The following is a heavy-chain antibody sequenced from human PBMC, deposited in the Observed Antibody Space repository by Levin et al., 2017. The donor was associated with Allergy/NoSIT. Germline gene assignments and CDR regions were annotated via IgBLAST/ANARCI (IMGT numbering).Heavy chain of an antibody. CDR3: VRGWGGLSV. Sequence: GESLKISCAASGFTFTTFRMYWVRQAPGKGLVWVSFINGDGSVTQYADFVKGRFTISRDNAKNTVSLQMDSLRAEDTAVYYCVRGWGGLSVWGQGTTVTVTS. CDR2: INGDGSVT. J-gene: IGHJ6*02. V-gene: IGHV3-74*01. D-gene: IGHD7-27*01. CDR1: GFTFTTFR.